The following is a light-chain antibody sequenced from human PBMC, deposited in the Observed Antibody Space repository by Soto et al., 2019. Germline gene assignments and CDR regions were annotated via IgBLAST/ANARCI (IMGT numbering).Light chain of an antibody. J-gene: IGKJ4*01. V-gene: IGKV3-11*01. CDR2: DAS. CDR3: QQRSNWPA. Sequence: EIVLTQSPATLSLSPGERATLSCRASQSVSSYLAWYQQKPGQAPRLLIYDASSRATGIPARFSGSGSGTDFTPTISSLEPEDFAVYYCQQRSNWPAFGGGTKVDIK. CDR1: QSVSSY.